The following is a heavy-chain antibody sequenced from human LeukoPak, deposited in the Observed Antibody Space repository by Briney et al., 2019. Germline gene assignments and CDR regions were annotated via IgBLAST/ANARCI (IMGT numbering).Heavy chain of an antibody. CDR2: IASDGSST. CDR1: GFTFSSYW. CDR3: ARGRPHGNDY. D-gene: IGHD4-23*01. Sequence: GGSLRLSCAASGFTFSSYWMNWVRHAPGKGLVWVSRIASDGSSTTYADSVKGRFSISRDNAKNTLYLQMNSLRVEDTAVYYCARGRPHGNDYWGQGTLVTVFS. J-gene: IGHJ4*02. V-gene: IGHV3-74*01.